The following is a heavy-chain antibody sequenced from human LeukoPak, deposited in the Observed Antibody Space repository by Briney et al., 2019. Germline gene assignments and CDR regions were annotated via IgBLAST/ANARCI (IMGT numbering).Heavy chain of an antibody. J-gene: IGHJ4*02. Sequence: GGSLRVSCAASRFIFYNYAMSWVRQAPGKGLEWVSSISGSGGSTYYADSVKGRFTISRDNSKNTLYLQMNSLRAEDTAVYYCAKDGESDYVPERYFDYWGQGTLVTVSS. D-gene: IGHD3-16*01. CDR3: AKDGESDYVPERYFDY. CDR2: ISGSGGST. V-gene: IGHV3-23*01. CDR1: RFIFYNYA.